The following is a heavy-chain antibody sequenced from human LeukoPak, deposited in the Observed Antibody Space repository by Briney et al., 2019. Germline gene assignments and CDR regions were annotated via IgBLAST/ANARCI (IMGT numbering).Heavy chain of an antibody. CDR3: AKDFWGQYYFDY. D-gene: IGHD7-27*01. J-gene: IGHJ4*02. CDR1: GFTFSSYP. V-gene: IGHV3-23*01. CDR2: ISGSGAGT. Sequence: PGGSLRLSCEASGFTFSSYPMSWVRQAPGKGLERVSGISGSGAGTFYADSVRGRFTISRDNSKNTLYLQMNSLRAEDTAVYYCAKDFWGQYYFDYWGQGTLVSVSS.